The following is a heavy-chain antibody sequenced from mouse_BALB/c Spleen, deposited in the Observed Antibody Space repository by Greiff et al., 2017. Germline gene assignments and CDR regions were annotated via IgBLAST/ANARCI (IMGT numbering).Heavy chain of an antibody. CDR2: IYPSDSYT. V-gene: IGHV1-69*02. CDR3: TRGHPGYYDYLDY. J-gene: IGHJ2*01. D-gene: IGHD2-3*01. CDR1: GYTFTSYW. Sequence: VQLQQPGAELVRPGASVKLSCKASGYTFTSYWINWVKQRPGQGLEWIGNIYPSDSYTNYNQKFKDKATLTVDKSSSTAYMQLSSPTSEDSAVYYCTRGHPGYYDYLDYWGQGTTLTVSS.